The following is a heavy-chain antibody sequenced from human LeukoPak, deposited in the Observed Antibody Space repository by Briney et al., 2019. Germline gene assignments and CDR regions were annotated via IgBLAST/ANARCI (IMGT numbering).Heavy chain of an antibody. CDR2: ISGSGGST. D-gene: IGHD3-22*01. Sequence: GGSLRLSCAASGFTFNSYAMSWVRQAPGKGLEWVSAISGSGGSTYYADSVKGRFTISRDNSKNTLYLQMNSLRAEDTAVYYCAKDRYYDSSVGDAFDIWGQGTMVTVSS. CDR1: GFTFNSYA. V-gene: IGHV3-23*01. CDR3: AKDRYYDSSVGDAFDI. J-gene: IGHJ3*02.